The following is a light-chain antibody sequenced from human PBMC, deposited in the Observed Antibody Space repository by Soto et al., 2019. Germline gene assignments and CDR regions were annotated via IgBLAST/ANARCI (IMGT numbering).Light chain of an antibody. Sequence: QSVLTQPPSVSAAPGQKVTISCSGSSSNIGGNSVSWYQQLPGTAPKLLIYDDNKRPSGIPDRFSGSKSGTSATLGITGFQTGDEAVYYCASWDDRLGAVIFGGGTKVTVL. CDR1: SSNIGGNS. J-gene: IGLJ2*01. CDR2: DDN. V-gene: IGLV1-51*01. CDR3: ASWDDRLGAVI.